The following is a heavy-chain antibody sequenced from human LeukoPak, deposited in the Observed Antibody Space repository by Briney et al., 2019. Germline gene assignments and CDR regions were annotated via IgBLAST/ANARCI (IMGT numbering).Heavy chain of an antibody. Sequence: GASLRLSCAASGFTFSSYCMHWVRQAPGQGLEWVGLIKRSGGSKNYEQTVQGRVTITRDTFTITDYMELNRLRPDATAAYYCARDPSGPWFWELLVYFDYWGQGTLVSVSS. CDR1: GFTFSSYC. D-gene: IGHD3-10*01. J-gene: IGHJ4*02. CDR2: IKRSGGSK. V-gene: IGHV1-46*01. CDR3: ARDPSGPWFWELLVYFDY.